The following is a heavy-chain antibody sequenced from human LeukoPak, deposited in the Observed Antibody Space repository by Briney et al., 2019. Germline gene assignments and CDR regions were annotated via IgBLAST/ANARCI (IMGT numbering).Heavy chain of an antibody. J-gene: IGHJ1*01. D-gene: IGHD3-22*01. CDR2: IWYDGSNK. CDR3: AKEDYYDISGYHEYFQH. V-gene: IGHV3-30*02. CDR1: GFTFSNYA. Sequence: GGSLRLSCAASGFTFSNYAMHWVRQAPGKGLEWVAVIWYDGSNKHYADSVKGRFTISRDNSKNTLYLQMNSLRAEDTAVCYCAKEDYYDISGYHEYFQHWGQGTLVTVSS.